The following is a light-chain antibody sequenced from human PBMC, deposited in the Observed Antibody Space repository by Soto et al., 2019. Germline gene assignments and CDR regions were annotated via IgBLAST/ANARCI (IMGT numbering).Light chain of an antibody. V-gene: IGKV3-20*01. Sequence: EIVVKQSPGTLSLSPGERATLSWRASQSVSIDDLAWYQQKPGQAPRLLIYGASIRATGIPDRFSGSGSGTEFTLTISRLEPEDFAVYYCQQYGRSSWTFGQGTKVDIK. CDR1: QSVSIDD. J-gene: IGKJ1*01. CDR2: GAS. CDR3: QQYGRSSWT.